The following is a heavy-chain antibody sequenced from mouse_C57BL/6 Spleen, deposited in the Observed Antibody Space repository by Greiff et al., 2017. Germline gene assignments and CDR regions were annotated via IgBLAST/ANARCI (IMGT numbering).Heavy chain of an antibody. CDR2: IDPSDSYT. CDR3: ARPPYDYDGRGYFDY. V-gene: IGHV1-59*01. CDR1: GYTFTSYW. D-gene: IGHD2-4*01. Sequence: QVQLQQPGAELVRPGTSVKLSCKASGYTFTSYWMHWVKQRPGQGLEWIGVIDPSDSYTNYNQKFKGKATLTVDTSSSTAYMQLSSLTSEASAVYYGARPPYDYDGRGYFDYWGQGTTLTVSS. J-gene: IGHJ2*01.